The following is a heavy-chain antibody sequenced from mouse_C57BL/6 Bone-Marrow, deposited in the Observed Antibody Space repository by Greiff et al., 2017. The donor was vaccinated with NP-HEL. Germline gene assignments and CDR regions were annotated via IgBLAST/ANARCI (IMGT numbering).Heavy chain of an antibody. Sequence: VQLQQPGAELVMPGASVKLSCKASGYTFTSYWMHWVKQRPGQGLEWIGEIDPSDSYTNYNQKFKGKSTLTVDKSSSTAYMQLSSLTSEDSAVYYCARSARRAWFAYWGQGTLVTVSA. CDR3: ARSARRAWFAY. V-gene: IGHV1-69*01. CDR2: IDPSDSYT. J-gene: IGHJ3*01. D-gene: IGHD2-12*01. CDR1: GYTFTSYW.